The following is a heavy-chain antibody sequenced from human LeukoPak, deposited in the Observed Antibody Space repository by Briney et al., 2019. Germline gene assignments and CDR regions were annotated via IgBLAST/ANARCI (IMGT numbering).Heavy chain of an antibody. CDR2: IYYSGST. D-gene: IGHD3-9*01. CDR3: ARAPRDYDILTGSAWIAFDI. J-gene: IGHJ3*02. V-gene: IGHV4-59*01. Sequence: SETLSLTCTVSGGSISSYYWSWIRQPPGKGLEWIGYIYYSGSTNYNPSLKSRVTLSVDTSKNQFSLKLSSVTAADTAVYYCARAPRDYDILTGSAWIAFDIWGQGTMVTVSP. CDR1: GGSISSYY.